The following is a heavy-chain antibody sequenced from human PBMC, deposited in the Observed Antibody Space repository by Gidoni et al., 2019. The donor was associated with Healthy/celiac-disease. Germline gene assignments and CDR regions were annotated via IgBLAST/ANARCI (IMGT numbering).Heavy chain of an antibody. Sequence: EGKLLESGGGLVQPGGSLGLSCAALGLPFSSFARSWVRQAPGKGLEWVSAISGSGGSTYYADSVKGRFTISRDNSKNTLYLQMNSLRAEDTAVYYCAKGSGDIVVVVAAIPTYFDYWGQGTLVTVSS. CDR3: AKGSGDIVVVVAAIPTYFDY. CDR2: ISGSGGST. D-gene: IGHD2-15*01. J-gene: IGHJ4*02. V-gene: IGHV3-23*01. CDR1: GLPFSSFA.